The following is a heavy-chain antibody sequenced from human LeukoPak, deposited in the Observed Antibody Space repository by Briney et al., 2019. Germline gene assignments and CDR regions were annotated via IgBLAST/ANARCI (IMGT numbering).Heavy chain of an antibody. V-gene: IGHV3-11*01. CDR2: ISSSGSTI. Sequence: PGGSLRLSCAASGFTFSDYYMSWIRQAPGKGLEWVSYISSSGSTIYYADSVKGRFTISRDNSKNTLYLQMNSLRAEDTAVYYCAKNSGMGGGAFDIWGQGTMVTVSS. CDR1: GFTFSDYY. D-gene: IGHD1-26*01. J-gene: IGHJ3*02. CDR3: AKNSGMGGGAFDI.